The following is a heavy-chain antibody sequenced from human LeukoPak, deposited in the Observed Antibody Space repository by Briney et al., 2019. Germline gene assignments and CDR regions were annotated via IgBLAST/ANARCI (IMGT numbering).Heavy chain of an antibody. V-gene: IGHV1-8*02. CDR1: GYTFTSYG. J-gene: IGHJ3*02. Sequence: ASVKVSCKASGYTFTSYGISWVRQAPGQGLEWMGWMNPNSGNTGYAQKFQGRVTMTRNTSISTAYMELSSLRSEDTAVYYCAAFTADDAFDIWGQGTMVTVSS. D-gene: IGHD3-16*01. CDR3: AAFTADDAFDI. CDR2: MNPNSGNT.